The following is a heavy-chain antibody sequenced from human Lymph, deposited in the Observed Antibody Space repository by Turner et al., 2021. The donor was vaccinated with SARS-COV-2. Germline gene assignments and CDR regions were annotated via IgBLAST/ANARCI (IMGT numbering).Heavy chain of an antibody. CDR2: MSGSGASK. CDR3: AKDGYDGIYCGGGSCYSGWFDP. Sequence: EVQLLESGGGLVQPGGSLRLSCAASGFTFCSYTMSWVRQATGKGLEWVSAMSGSGASKYYADSVKGRFTISRDNSKNTLYLQMNSLRVEDTAVYYCAKDGYDGIYCGGGSCYSGWFDPWGQGTLVTVSS. D-gene: IGHD2-15*01. CDR1: GFTFCSYT. J-gene: IGHJ5*02. V-gene: IGHV3-23*01.